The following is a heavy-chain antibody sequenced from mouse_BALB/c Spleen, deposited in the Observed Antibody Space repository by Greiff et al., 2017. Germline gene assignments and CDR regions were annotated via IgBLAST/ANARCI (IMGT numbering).Heavy chain of an antibody. D-gene: IGHD1-1*01. Sequence: QVQLQQSGAELAKPGASVKMSCKASGYTFTSYWMHWVKQRPGQGLEWIGYINPSTGYTEYNQKFKDKATLTADKSSSTAYMQLSSLTSEDSAVYYCARDYYGSFPWFAYWGQGTLVTVSA. CDR1: GYTFTSYW. CDR2: INPSTGYT. CDR3: ARDYYGSFPWFAY. V-gene: IGHV1-7*01. J-gene: IGHJ3*01.